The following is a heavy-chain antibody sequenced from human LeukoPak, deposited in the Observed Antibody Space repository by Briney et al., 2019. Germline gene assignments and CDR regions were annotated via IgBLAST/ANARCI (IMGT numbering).Heavy chain of an antibody. CDR2: IYYSGST. V-gene: IGHV4-59*08. CDR1: GGSISSYY. D-gene: IGHD4-11*01. Sequence: PSETLSLTCTVSGGSISSYYWSWIRQPPGKGLEWIGYIYYSGSTNYNPSLKSRVTISVDTSKNQFSLKLTSVTAADTAVYYCARMRMTTLTTDDYWGQGTLVTVSS. J-gene: IGHJ4*02. CDR3: ARMRMTTLTTDDY.